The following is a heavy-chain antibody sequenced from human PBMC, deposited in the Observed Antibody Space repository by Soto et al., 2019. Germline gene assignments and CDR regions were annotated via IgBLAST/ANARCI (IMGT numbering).Heavy chain of an antibody. V-gene: IGHV1-69*12. CDR2: IIPIFGTA. CDR1: GGTFSSYA. CDR3: ARDPGYCRGGSCYLGPDY. Sequence: QVQLVQSGAEVKKPGSSVKVSCKASGGTFSSYAISWVRQAPGQGLEWMGGIIPIFGTANYAQKFQGRVTITADESTRTANMDLSSLRSDDTAVYYCARDPGYCRGGSCYLGPDYWGQGTLVTVSS. D-gene: IGHD2-15*01. J-gene: IGHJ4*02.